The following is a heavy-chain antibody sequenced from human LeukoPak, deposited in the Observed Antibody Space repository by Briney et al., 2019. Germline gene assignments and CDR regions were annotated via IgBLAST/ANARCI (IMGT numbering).Heavy chain of an antibody. D-gene: IGHD5-18*01. CDR3: ARHGGYSYGYWPDY. CDR2: IYYSGST. V-gene: IGHV4-39*01. J-gene: IGHJ4*02. Sequence: SETLSLTCTVSGGSISSSSYYWGWIRQPPGKGLEWIGSIYYSGSTYYNPSLKSRVTISVDTSKNQFSLKLSSVTAADTAVYYCARHGGYSYGYWPDYWGQGTLATVSS. CDR1: GGSISSSSYY.